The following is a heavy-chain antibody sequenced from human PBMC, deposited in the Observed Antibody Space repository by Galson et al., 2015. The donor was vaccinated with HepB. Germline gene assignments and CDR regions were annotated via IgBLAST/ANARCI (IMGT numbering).Heavy chain of an antibody. CDR2: IRNKPYGGTP. V-gene: IGHV3-49*04. D-gene: IGHD2-15*01. J-gene: IGHJ6*02. CDR1: GFTFGDYA. CDR3: AVVVIATTPHWGGECYYGMDL. Sequence: SLRLSCAASGFTFGDYAMTWVRQAPGKGLEWVGFIRNKPYGGTPEYAASVKGRFTISTDDSKSIAYLQMNSLETEDTAVYYCAVVVIATTPHWGGECYYGMDLWGQGTTVTVSS.